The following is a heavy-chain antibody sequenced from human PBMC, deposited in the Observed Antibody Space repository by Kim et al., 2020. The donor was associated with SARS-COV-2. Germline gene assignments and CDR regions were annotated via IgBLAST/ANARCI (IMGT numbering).Heavy chain of an antibody. J-gene: IGHJ6*02. CDR1: GFTFSSYS. CDR2: ISSSSSYI. CDR3: AREGGSGSYFYYYYYGMDV. V-gene: IGHV3-21*01. Sequence: GGSLRLSCAASGFTFSSYSMNWVRQAPGKGLEWVSSISSSSSYIYYADSVKGRFTISRDNAKNSLYLQMNSLRAEDTAVYYCAREGGSGSYFYYYYYGMDVWGQGTTVTVSS. D-gene: IGHD3-10*01.